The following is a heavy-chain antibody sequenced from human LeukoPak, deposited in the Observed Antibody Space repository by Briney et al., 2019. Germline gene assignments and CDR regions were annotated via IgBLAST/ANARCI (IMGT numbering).Heavy chain of an antibody. CDR2: IYPGDSDT. CDR1: GYSFTSYW. V-gene: IGHV5-51*01. Sequence: GESLKISCKGSGYSFTSYWIGWVRQMPGKGLGWIGIIYPGDSDTRYGPSFQGQVPIPADKSISTAYLQWSSLKASDTAMYYCARLGLRRGMDVWGQGTTVTVSS. D-gene: IGHD4-17*01. J-gene: IGHJ6*02. CDR3: ARLGLRRGMDV.